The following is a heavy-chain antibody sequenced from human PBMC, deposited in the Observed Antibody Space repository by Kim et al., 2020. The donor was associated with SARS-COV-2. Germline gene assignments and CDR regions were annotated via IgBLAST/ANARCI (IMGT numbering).Heavy chain of an antibody. D-gene: IGHD5-12*01. J-gene: IGHJ6*03. CDR3: SRGVVATYSYYMDV. CDR2: IRSKTYGGAP. V-gene: IGHV3-49*03. Sequence: GGSLRLSCAASGFTFGDNAVSWYRQAPGKGLEWLSFIRSKTYGGAPEYAASVKGRFSISRDDSKNVAYLQMNSLKIEDTAVYYCSRGVVATYSYYMDVWGKGTTVTVSS. CDR1: GFTFGDNA.